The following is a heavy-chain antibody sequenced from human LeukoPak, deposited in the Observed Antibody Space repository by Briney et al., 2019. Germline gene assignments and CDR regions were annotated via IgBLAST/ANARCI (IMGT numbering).Heavy chain of an antibody. CDR2: INPSGGST. J-gene: IGHJ5*02. Sequence: ASVKVSCKASGYTFTSYGISWVRQAPGQGLEWMGIINPSGGSTSYAQKFQGRVTMTRDMSTNTVYMELSSLRSGDTAVYYCAREDPLLWFGELSTWGQGTLVTVSS. D-gene: IGHD3-10*01. V-gene: IGHV1-46*01. CDR3: AREDPLLWFGELST. CDR1: GYTFTSYG.